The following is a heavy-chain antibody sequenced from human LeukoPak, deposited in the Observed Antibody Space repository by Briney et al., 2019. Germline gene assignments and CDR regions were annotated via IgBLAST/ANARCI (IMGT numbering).Heavy chain of an antibody. CDR1: GFTFSSYA. D-gene: IGHD2-2*01. J-gene: IGHJ1*01. V-gene: IGHV3-23*01. CDR2: ISGSGGST. Sequence: PGGSLRLSCAASGFTFSSYAMSWVRQAPGKGLEWVSAISGSGGSTYYADSVKGRFTISRDNSKNTLYLQMNSLRAEDTAVYYCTRERYCSSTSCYRFDYFQEWGQGTLVTVSS. CDR3: TRERYCSSTSCYRFDYFQE.